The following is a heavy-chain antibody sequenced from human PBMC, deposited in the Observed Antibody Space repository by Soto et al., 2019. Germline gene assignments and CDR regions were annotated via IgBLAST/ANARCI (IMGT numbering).Heavy chain of an antibody. CDR2: IVTAGDT. V-gene: IGHV3-13*04. D-gene: IGHD3-22*01. Sequence: GSLRLSCSASGFTFSSYDMHWVRQGPGKGLEWVSAIVTAGDTNYAGSVKGIFTISRENAKNYLYLQMNSLRAGDTAIYFCARAIGPTLFDYWGQGALVTVSS. J-gene: IGHJ4*02. CDR3: ARAIGPTLFDY. CDR1: GFTFSSYD.